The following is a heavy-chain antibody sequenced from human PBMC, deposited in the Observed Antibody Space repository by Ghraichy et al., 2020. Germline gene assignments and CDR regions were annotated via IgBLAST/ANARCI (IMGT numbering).Heavy chain of an antibody. V-gene: IGHV3-9*01. CDR2: ISWNGGTI. D-gene: IGHD4-17*01. J-gene: IGHJ3*02. Sequence: SLNISCAASGFTFEDYAMHWVRQAPGKGLEWVSSISWNGGTIAYADSVKGRFTISRDKAKKSLYLQMNSLKGEDTAFYYCAKDRGSVTAFDIWGQGTLVTVSS. CDR1: GFTFEDYA. CDR3: AKDRGSVTAFDI.